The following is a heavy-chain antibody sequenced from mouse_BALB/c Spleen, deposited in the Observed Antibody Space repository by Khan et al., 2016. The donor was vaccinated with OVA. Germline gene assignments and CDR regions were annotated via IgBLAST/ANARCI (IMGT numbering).Heavy chain of an antibody. V-gene: IGHV1S81*02. J-gene: IGHJ2*01. Sequence: QVQLQQPGAELVKAGASVKMSCKASGYTFTSYWMHWVKQRLGQGLEWFAETNPTNGRTYYNEKFKSKATLTVDKSSSTAYMLLSGPTFEDSAVDYCARSKKRVATYFDYWGQGTTLTVSS. CDR2: TNPTNGRT. CDR3: ARSKKRVATYFDY. D-gene: IGHD1-1*01. CDR1: GYTFTSYW.